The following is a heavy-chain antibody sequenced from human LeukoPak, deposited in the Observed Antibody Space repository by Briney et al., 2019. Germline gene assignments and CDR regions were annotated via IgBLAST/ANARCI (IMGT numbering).Heavy chain of an antibody. J-gene: IGHJ4*02. CDR1: GFTFSSYA. D-gene: IGHD2-21*01. Sequence: GGSLRLSCAASGFTFSSYAMSWVRQAPGKGLEWVSGISDSGGTTYYADSVKGRLTISRDNSKNTLYLQMNSLRAEDTAVYYCAKAPVTTCRGAYCYPFDYWGQGTLVTVSS. CDR3: AKAPVTTCRGAYCYPFDY. V-gene: IGHV3-23*01. CDR2: ISDSGGTT.